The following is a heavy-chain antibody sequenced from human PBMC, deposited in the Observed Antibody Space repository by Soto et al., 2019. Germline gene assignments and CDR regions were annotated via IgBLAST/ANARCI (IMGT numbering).Heavy chain of an antibody. D-gene: IGHD3-22*01. V-gene: IGHV1-69*01. CDR1: GGTFSSYG. CDR3: ASGVHHDSSGYYYFY. Sequence: QVQLVQSGAEVKKPGSSVKVSCKASGGTFSSYGIDWVRQAPGQGLEWMGGIIPIFGRANYAQKIQGRVTITADESTSTAYMELRSLRSEDTAVYYCASGVHHDSSGYYYFYWGQGTLVTVSS. J-gene: IGHJ4*02. CDR2: IIPIFGRA.